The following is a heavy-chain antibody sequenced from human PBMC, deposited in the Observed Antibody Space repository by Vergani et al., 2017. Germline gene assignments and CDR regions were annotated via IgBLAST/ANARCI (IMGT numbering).Heavy chain of an antibody. V-gene: IGHV2-5*04. J-gene: IGHJ6*03. CDR2: IYWNDDQ. CDR1: GFSLNTRGVS. CDR3: VYRKTAWVTTGCFYPVYYYYYMYV. Sequence: QITLKESGPTLVKPTQTLTLTCTFSGFSLNTRGVSVAWIRQPPGKALDWLALIYWNDDQHYSPSLNNRVTITKDTSKNQVVLTMTNMDYVDTGTYYCVYRKTAWVTTGCFYPVYYYYYMYVWGKGTTVTVSS. D-gene: IGHD4-11*01.